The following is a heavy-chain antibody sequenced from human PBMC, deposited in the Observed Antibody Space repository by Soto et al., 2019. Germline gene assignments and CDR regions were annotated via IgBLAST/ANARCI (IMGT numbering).Heavy chain of an antibody. CDR1: GGTFSSYA. CDR3: ARSQGSSTSLDIYYYYYYGMDV. D-gene: IGHD2-2*01. V-gene: IGHV1-69*01. Sequence: QVQLVQSGAEVKKPGSSVKVSCKASGGTFSSYAISWVRQAPGQGVEWMGGIIPISGTANYAQKFQGRVTITADESTSTAYMELSSLRSEDTAVYYCARSQGSSTSLDIYYYYYYGMDVWGHGTTVTVSS. CDR2: IIPISGTA. J-gene: IGHJ6*02.